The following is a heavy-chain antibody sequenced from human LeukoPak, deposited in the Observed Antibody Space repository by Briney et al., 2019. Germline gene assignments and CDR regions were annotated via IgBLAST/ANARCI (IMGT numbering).Heavy chain of an antibody. V-gene: IGHV3-23*01. CDR3: ASNPYFTYYDFWSGYLYGMDV. D-gene: IGHD3-3*01. J-gene: IGHJ6*02. CDR2: ISGSGGST. Sequence: PGGSLRLSFAASGFTFSSYAMSWVRQAPGKGLEWVSAISGSGGSTYYADSVKGRFTISRDNSKNTLYLQMNSLRAEDTAVYYCASNPYFTYYDFWSGYLYGMDVWGQGTTVTVSS. CDR1: GFTFSSYA.